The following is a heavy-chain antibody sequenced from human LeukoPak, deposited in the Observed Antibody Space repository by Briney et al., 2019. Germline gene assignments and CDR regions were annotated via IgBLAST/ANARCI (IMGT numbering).Heavy chain of an antibody. CDR3: ARGGTRPDYYFDY. D-gene: IGHD2-2*01. CDR1: GGSISNYY. J-gene: IGHJ4*02. Sequence: SETLSLTCIVSGGSISNYYWSWIRQPRGKGLEWIGYIYYSGSTNYNPSLKSRVTISVDTSKNQFSLKLSSVTAADTAVYYCARGGTRPDYYFDYWGQGTLLTVSS. CDR2: IYYSGST. V-gene: IGHV4-59*01.